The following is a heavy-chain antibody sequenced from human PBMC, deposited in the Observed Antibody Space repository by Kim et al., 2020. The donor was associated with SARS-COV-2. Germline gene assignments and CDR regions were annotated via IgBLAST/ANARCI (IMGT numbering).Heavy chain of an antibody. CDR3: ARNLQQLVNNPFDY. V-gene: IGHV3-21*01. Sequence: ADSVKGRFTISRDNAKNSLYLQMNSLRAEDTAVYYCARNLQQLVNNPFDYWGQGTLVTVSS. D-gene: IGHD6-13*01. J-gene: IGHJ4*02.